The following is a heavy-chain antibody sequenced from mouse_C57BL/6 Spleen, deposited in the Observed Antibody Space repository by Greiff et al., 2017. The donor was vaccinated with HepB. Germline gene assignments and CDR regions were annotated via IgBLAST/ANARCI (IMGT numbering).Heavy chain of an antibody. CDR2: IDPSDSYT. CDR1: GYTFTSYW. V-gene: IGHV1-69*01. CDR3: ARNDGYYDAMDY. J-gene: IGHJ4*01. Sequence: QVQLKQPGAELVMPGASVKLSCKASGYTFTSYWMHWVKQRPGQGLEWIGEIDPSDSYTNYNQKFKGKSTLTVDKSSSTAYMQLSSLTSEDSAVYYCARNDGYYDAMDYWGQGTSVTVSS. D-gene: IGHD2-3*01.